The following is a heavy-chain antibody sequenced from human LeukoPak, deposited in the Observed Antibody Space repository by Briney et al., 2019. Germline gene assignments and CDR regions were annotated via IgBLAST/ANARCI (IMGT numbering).Heavy chain of an antibody. CDR2: MNSDGGQK. J-gene: IGHJ4*02. Sequence: GGSLRLSCAVSGFTFSSSWMTWVRQAPGKGLEWVATMNSDGGQKSYVDSVKGRFTISRDNAKNSLYLQMNSLRAEDTAVYYCARNYAYNHFDYWGLGTLVTVSS. V-gene: IGHV3-7*01. D-gene: IGHD5-24*01. CDR3: ARNYAYNHFDY. CDR1: GFTFSSSW.